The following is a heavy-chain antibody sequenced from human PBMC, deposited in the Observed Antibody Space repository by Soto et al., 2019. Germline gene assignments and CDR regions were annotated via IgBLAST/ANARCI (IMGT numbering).Heavy chain of an antibody. CDR2: IDPKSGVS. Sequence: ASVKVSCKPSGYTFTDLYIHWVRQAPGLGLEWMGWIDPKSGVSRKTQKFQGSLTMTRDMSTSTAYMELSSLRSEDTAVYYCAASVPIVVVTTEAWYFDLWGRGPLVTVSS. CDR1: GYTFTDLY. CDR3: AASVPIVVVTTEAWYFDL. D-gene: IGHD3-22*01. J-gene: IGHJ2*01. V-gene: IGHV1-2*02.